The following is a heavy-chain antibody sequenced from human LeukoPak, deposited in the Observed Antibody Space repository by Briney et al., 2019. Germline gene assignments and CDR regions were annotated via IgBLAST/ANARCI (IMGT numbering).Heavy chain of an antibody. D-gene: IGHD1-26*01. V-gene: IGHV5-51*01. CDR3: ARSRYRDH. CDR1: GYSFTSYW. Sequence: GESLKISRQGSGYSFTSYWIGWVRQMPGKGLEWMGIIYPGDSDTRYSPSFQGQVTISVVKSISTAYLQWNSLKASDTVRYYCARSRYRDHWGQGTLVTVSS. J-gene: IGHJ4*02. CDR2: IYPGDSDT.